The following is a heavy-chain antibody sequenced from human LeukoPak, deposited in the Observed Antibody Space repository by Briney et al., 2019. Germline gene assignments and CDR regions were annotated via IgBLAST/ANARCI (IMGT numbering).Heavy chain of an antibody. V-gene: IGHV3-53*01. J-gene: IGHJ4*02. CDR1: GFTVSSNY. CDR2: IYSGGST. CDR3: ARVKYYYDSSGYYPDY. D-gene: IGHD3-22*01. Sequence: QPGGSLRLSCAASGFTVSSNYMSWVRQAPGKGLEWVSVIYSGGSTYYADSVKGRFTISRDNSKNTLYLQMNSLRAEDTAVYYCARVKYYYDSSGYYPDYWGQGTLVTVS.